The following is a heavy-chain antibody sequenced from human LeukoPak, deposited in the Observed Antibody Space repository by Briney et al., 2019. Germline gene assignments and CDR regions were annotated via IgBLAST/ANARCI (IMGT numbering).Heavy chain of an antibody. Sequence: XIXXVRQAXGQGLXXMXXIXPIFGTANYAQKFQGRVTITTDESTSTAYMELSSLRSEDTAVYYCARVSPYSSGWYGCYFDYWGQGTLVTVSS. CDR1: X. V-gene: IGHV1-69*05. CDR3: ARVSPYSSGWYGCYFDY. D-gene: IGHD6-19*01. J-gene: IGHJ4*02. CDR2: IXPIFGTA.